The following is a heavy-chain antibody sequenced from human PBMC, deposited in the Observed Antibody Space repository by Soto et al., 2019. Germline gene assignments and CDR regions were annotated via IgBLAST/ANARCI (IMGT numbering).Heavy chain of an antibody. CDR1: GYTFTSYG. CDR2: ISAYNGNT. D-gene: IGHD2-8*01. J-gene: IGHJ6*02. CDR3: ARVYCTNGVCSRYYYYYGMDV. Sequence: ASVKVSCKASGYTFTSYGISWVRQAPGQGLEWMGWISAYNGNTNYAQKLQGRVTMTTDTSISTAYMELSRLRSDDTAVYYCARVYCTNGVCSRYYYYYGMDVWGQGTTVTVSS. V-gene: IGHV1-18*04.